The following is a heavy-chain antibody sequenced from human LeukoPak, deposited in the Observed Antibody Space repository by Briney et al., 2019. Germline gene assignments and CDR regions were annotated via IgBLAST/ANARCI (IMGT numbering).Heavy chain of an antibody. CDR1: GFTFSSYS. D-gene: IGHD2-2*01. Sequence: GGSLGLSCAASGFTFSSYSMNWVRQAPGKGLEWVAVISYDGSNKYYADSVKGRFTISRDNSKNTLYLQMNSLRAEDTAVYYCARTRAWGQGTLVTVSS. J-gene: IGHJ4*02. V-gene: IGHV3-30*03. CDR3: ARTRA. CDR2: ISYDGSNK.